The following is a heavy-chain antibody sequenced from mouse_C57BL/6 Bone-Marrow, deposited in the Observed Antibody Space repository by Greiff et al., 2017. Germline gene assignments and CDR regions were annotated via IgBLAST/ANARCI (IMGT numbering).Heavy chain of an antibody. Sequence: QVQLKESGPGLVAPSQSLSITCTVSGFSLTSYGVHWVRQPPGKGLEWLVVIWSDGSTTYNSALKSRLSISKDNSKSQVFLKMNSLQTDDTAMYYGARLSSPNWDEAYAMDYWGQGTSVTVSS. CDR2: IWSDGST. V-gene: IGHV2-6*03. CDR3: ARLSSPNWDEAYAMDY. J-gene: IGHJ4*01. CDR1: GFSLTSYG. D-gene: IGHD4-1*01.